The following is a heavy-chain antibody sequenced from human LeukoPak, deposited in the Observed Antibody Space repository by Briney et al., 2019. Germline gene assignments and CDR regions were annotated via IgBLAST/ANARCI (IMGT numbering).Heavy chain of an antibody. CDR2: ISGSGGST. Sequence: GGSLRLSCAASGFTFSSYAMHWVRQAPGKGLEWVSAISGSGGSTYYADSVKGRFTISRDNSKNTLYLQMNSLRAEDTAVYYCARGSGSQWPIDYWGQGTLVTVPS. J-gene: IGHJ4*02. CDR1: GFTFSSYA. D-gene: IGHD1-26*01. CDR3: ARGSGSQWPIDY. V-gene: IGHV3-23*01.